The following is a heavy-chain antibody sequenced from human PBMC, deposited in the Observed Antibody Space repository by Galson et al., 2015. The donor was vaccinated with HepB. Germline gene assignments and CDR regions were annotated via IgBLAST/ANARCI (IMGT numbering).Heavy chain of an antibody. D-gene: IGHD1-26*01. CDR3: AKDLREVPPILIYDD. CDR1: GFTFSRYA. Sequence: SLRLSCAASGFTFSRYAMSWVRQAPGKGLEWVSAISGSGGSTYFADSVKGRFTIPRDNSKNTVYLQMDSLRAEDTAIYYCAKDLREVPPILIYDDWGQGTLVTVSS. J-gene: IGHJ4*02. CDR2: ISGSGGST. V-gene: IGHV3-23*01.